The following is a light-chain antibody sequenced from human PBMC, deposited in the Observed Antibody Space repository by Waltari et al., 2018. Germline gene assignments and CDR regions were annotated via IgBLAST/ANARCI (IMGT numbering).Light chain of an antibody. CDR1: SSVVGGYNY. J-gene: IGLJ2*01. Sequence: QSALTQPRSVSGSPGQSVTISCTGTSSVVGGYNYVSWYQQHPGKAPKLMIPEVNKRPSGVPDRFSGSKSGNTASLTISGLQAEDEADYYCCSYAGSYIFGVFGGGTKLTVL. CDR2: EVN. V-gene: IGLV2-11*01. CDR3: CSYAGSYIFGV.